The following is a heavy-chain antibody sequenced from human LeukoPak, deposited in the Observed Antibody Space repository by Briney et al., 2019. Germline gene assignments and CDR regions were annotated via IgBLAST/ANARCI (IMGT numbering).Heavy chain of an antibody. J-gene: IGHJ4*02. D-gene: IGHD2-21*02. CDR3: ASGIVVVTGVFDY. V-gene: IGHV4-39*07. CDR1: GGSINSSGYH. Sequence: SETLSLTCTVSGGSINSSGYHWGWIRQPPGKGLEWIASIYYSGSTYYNPSLKSRVTISVDTSKNQFSLKLSSVTAADTAVYYCASGIVVVTGVFDYWGQGTLVTVSS. CDR2: IYYSGST.